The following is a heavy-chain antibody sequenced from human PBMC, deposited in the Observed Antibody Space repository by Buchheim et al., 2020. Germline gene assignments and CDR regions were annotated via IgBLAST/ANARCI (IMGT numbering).Heavy chain of an antibody. V-gene: IGHV4-39*07. CDR2: INHSGST. J-gene: IGHJ4*02. CDR3: ARGWKGWLRSLYFDY. CDR1: GGSISSGSYY. D-gene: IGHD5-12*01. Sequence: QLQLQESGPGLVKPSETLSLTCTVSGGSISSGSYYWGWIRQPPGKGLEWIGEINHSGSTNYNPSLKSRVTISVDTSKNQFSLKLSAVTAADTAVYYCARGWKGWLRSLYFDYWGQGTL.